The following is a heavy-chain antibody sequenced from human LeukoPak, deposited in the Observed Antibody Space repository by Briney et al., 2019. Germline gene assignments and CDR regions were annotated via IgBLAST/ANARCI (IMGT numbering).Heavy chain of an antibody. CDR2: ISSSSSTI. Sequence: GGSLRLSCAASGFTFSSYSMNWVRQAPGKGLEWVSYISSSSSTIYHADSVKGRFTISRDNAKNSLYLQMNSLRAEDTAVYYCARGMQWLKSWGQGTLITVSS. J-gene: IGHJ4*02. CDR1: GFTFSSYS. D-gene: IGHD6-19*01. CDR3: ARGMQWLKS. V-gene: IGHV3-48*01.